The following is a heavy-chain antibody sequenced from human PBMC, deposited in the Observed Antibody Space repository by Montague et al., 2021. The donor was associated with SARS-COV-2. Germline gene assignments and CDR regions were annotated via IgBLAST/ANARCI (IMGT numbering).Heavy chain of an antibody. Sequence: SETLSLTCSVGGSFAGSSYNWLRQTPGKGLEWVGEIYYSGATDYNPSLQGRVTISADTSKNEFSLELRSVSAADTAIYYCARGTKPYYDLWLWGQGTLVTVSS. CDR2: IYYSGAT. D-gene: IGHD3-3*01. CDR1: GGSFAGSS. J-gene: IGHJ4*02. V-gene: IGHV4-34*01. CDR3: ARGTKPYYDLWL.